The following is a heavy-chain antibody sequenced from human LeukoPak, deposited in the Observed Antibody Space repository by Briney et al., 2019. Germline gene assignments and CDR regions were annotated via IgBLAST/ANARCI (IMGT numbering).Heavy chain of an antibody. CDR1: GGSISTYY. Sequence: SETLSLTCTVSGGSISTYYWGWIRQPPGKGLEWIGSIYYSGSTYYNPSLKSRVTISVDTSKYQFSLKLRSMTAADTAVYYCARPLSKLSWLDPWGQGTLVIVSS. CDR2: IYYSGST. J-gene: IGHJ5*02. D-gene: IGHD2/OR15-2a*01. V-gene: IGHV4-39*01. CDR3: ARPLSKLSWLDP.